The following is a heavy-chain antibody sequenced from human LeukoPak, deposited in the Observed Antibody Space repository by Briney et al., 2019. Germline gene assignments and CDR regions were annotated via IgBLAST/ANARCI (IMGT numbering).Heavy chain of an antibody. D-gene: IGHD6-19*01. CDR3: ATSIPTLYSSGWPFDY. Sequence: GGSLRLSCAASGFTFSSYGMHWVRQAPGKGLEWVAVISYDGSNKYYADSVKGRFTISRDNSKNTLYLQMNSLRAEDTAVYYCATSIPTLYSSGWPFDYWGQGTLVTVSS. J-gene: IGHJ4*02. CDR2: ISYDGSNK. V-gene: IGHV3-30*03. CDR1: GFTFSSYG.